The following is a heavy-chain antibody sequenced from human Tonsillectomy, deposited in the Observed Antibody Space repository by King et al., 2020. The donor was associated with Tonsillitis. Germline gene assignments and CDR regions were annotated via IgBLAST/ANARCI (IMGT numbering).Heavy chain of an antibody. Sequence: VQLVESGAEVKKPGASVKVSCKASGYTFTGYYMHWVRQAPGQGLEWMGWINPNSDGTKSAQKFQGRVTMTRDTSISTAYMELSRLRSDDTAVYYCARLLRTPRTMGPYDAFDIWGQGTMVTVSS. CDR2: INPNSDGT. J-gene: IGHJ3*02. CDR3: ARLLRTPRTMGPYDAFDI. D-gene: IGHD1-14*01. CDR1: GYTFTGYY. V-gene: IGHV1-2*02.